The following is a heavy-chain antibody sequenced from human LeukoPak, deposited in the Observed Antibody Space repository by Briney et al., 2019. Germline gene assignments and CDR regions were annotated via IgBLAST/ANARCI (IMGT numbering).Heavy chain of an antibody. D-gene: IGHD3-22*01. V-gene: IGHV3-48*03. Sequence: PGGSLRLSCAACGFTLINYEMNWVRQAPGKGLEWVSYISSSGSTIYYADSVKGRFTISRDNAKNSLYLQMNSLRAEDTAVYYCARDLGYYYDSSGGYWGQGTLVTVSS. CDR3: ARDLGYYYDSSGGY. J-gene: IGHJ4*02. CDR1: GFTLINYE. CDR2: ISSSGSTI.